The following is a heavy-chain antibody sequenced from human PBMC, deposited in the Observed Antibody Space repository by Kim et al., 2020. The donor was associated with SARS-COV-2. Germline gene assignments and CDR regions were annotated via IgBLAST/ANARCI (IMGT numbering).Heavy chain of an antibody. CDR2: VSSSGVNT. CDR1: GFTFSDYY. D-gene: IGHD3-10*01. Sequence: GGSLRLSCAASGFTFSDYYMSWLRQAPGKGLEWIATVSSSGVNTFYADPLKGRFTVSRDNAKKSLYVQIDSLRGEDTAFYYCARLPYTMIRGVMKRAFDFWGPGTLVTVSS. CDR3: ARLPYTMIRGVMKRAFDF. J-gene: IGHJ4*02. V-gene: IGHV3-11*01.